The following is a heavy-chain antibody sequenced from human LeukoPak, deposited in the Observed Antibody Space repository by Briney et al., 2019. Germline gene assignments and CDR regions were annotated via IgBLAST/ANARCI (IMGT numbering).Heavy chain of an antibody. Sequence: SGGSLRLSCAASGFTFSDYYMSWIRQPPGKGLEWIGEINHSGSTNYNPSLKSRVTISVDTSKNQFSLKLSSVTAADTAVYYCARHDYDILTGYSHFDYWGQGTLVTVSS. CDR1: GFTFSDYY. CDR2: INHSGST. V-gene: IGHV4-34*01. CDR3: ARHDYDILTGYSHFDY. J-gene: IGHJ4*02. D-gene: IGHD3-9*01.